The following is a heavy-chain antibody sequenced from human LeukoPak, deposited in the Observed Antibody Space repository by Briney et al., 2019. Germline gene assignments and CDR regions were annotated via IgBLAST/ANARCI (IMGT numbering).Heavy chain of an antibody. CDR1: RFTFTSYA. D-gene: IGHD3-10*01. CDR2: ISNSGGST. J-gene: IGHJ6*02. Sequence: AGGSLRLSCAASRFTFTSYAMTWVRQAPGKGLEWVSGISNSGGSTYYADSVKGRFTISRDNSKSTLYLQLSSLRAEDTAVYYCANTVVRGSYNMDVWGQGTTVTVSS. CDR3: ANTVVRGSYNMDV. V-gene: IGHV3-23*01.